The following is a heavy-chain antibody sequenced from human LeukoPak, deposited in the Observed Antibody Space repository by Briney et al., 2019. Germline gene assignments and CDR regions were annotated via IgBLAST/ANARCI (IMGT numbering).Heavy chain of an antibody. CDR1: GGTFSSYA. J-gene: IGHJ4*02. D-gene: IGHD3-22*01. CDR2: IIPIFGTA. V-gene: IGHV1-69*05. CDR3: ATVNYYDSSGYDY. Sequence: SVKVSCKASGGTFSSYAISWVRQAPGQGLEWMGGIIPIFGTANYAQKFQGRVTMTRDTSTSTVYMELSSLRSEDTAVYYCATVNYYDSSGYDYWGQGTLVTVSS.